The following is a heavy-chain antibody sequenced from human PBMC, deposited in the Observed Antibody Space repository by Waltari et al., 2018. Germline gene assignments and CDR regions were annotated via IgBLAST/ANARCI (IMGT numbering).Heavy chain of an antibody. CDR1: GFTFSSYW. V-gene: IGHV3-74*01. J-gene: IGHJ4*02. Sequence: EVQLVESGGGLVQPGGSLRLSCAVFGFTFSSYWLHWCRQTPGEGLVGLSRTNTDGSFTNYADSVEGRFTMSRDNAKDTVYLQMNSLRAEDTAIYYCVRGSLNPGFDYWGQGTLVTVSS. CDR2: TNTDGSFT. CDR3: VRGSLNPGFDY.